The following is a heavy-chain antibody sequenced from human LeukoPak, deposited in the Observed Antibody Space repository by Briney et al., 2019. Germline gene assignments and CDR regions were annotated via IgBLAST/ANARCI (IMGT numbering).Heavy chain of an antibody. D-gene: IGHD6-13*01. CDR3: AREAYSSSWYFDY. Sequence: PGGSPRLSCAASGFTFSSYAMHWVRQAPGKGLEWVAVISYDGSNKYYADSVKGRFTISRDNSKNTLYLQMNSLRAEDTAVYYCAREAYSSSWYFDYWGQGTLVTVSS. CDR2: ISYDGSNK. V-gene: IGHV3-30*04. J-gene: IGHJ4*02. CDR1: GFTFSSYA.